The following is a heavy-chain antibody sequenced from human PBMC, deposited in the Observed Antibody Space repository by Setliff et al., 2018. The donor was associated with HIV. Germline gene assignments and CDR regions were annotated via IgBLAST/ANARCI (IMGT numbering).Heavy chain of an antibody. CDR1: GGSISNSH. D-gene: IGHD4-4*01. CDR2: VYASGGT. V-gene: IGHV4-59*08. J-gene: IGHJ6*02. Sequence: PSETLSLTCTVSGGSISNSHWSWIRQPAGKGLEWIGHVYASGGTKYDPSLQSRVVISVDTSKNQFFLRLTSVTAADTAVYYCATHASTVQDAMDVWGQGTTVTVSS. CDR3: ATHASTVQDAMDV.